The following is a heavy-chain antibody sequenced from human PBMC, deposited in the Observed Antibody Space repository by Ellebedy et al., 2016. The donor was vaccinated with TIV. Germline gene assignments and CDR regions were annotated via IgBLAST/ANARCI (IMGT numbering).Heavy chain of an antibody. CDR3: ARDGYNLAPFDY. CDR1: GCTFSSYA. Sequence: SSVKVSCXASGCTFSSYAISWVRQAPGQGLEWMGRIIPILGIANYAQKFQGRVTITADKSTSTAYMELSSLRSEDTAVYYCARDGYNLAPFDYWGQGTLVTVSS. CDR2: IIPILGIA. D-gene: IGHD5-24*01. V-gene: IGHV1-69*04. J-gene: IGHJ4*02.